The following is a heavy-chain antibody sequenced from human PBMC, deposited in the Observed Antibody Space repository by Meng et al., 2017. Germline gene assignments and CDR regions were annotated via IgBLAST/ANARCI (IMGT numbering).Heavy chain of an antibody. V-gene: IGHV3-53*02. D-gene: IGHD6-19*01. Sequence: EVQRGGTGGGVIQPGGSLRLSCAASGFTVSSNYMGWVRQAPGKGLEWVSVIYSGGSTYYADSVKGRFTISRDNSKNTLYLQMNSLRAEDTAVYYCARGYSSGWYKGYYWYFDLWGRGTLVTVSS. CDR2: IYSGGST. CDR1: GFTVSSNY. J-gene: IGHJ2*01. CDR3: ARGYSSGWYKGYYWYFDL.